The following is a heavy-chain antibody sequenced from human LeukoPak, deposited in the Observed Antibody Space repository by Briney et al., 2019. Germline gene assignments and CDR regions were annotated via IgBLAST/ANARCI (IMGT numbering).Heavy chain of an antibody. V-gene: IGHV6-1*01. CDR3: AREKASMLDY. Sequence: SQTLSLTCAISGDSVSSNSGSWHWIRQSPSRGLEWLGRTYYRSKWYNDHAVSVNSRITINPDASNNQLSLQLNSVTPEDTAVYYCAREKASMLDYWGQGTLVTVSS. D-gene: IGHD2/OR15-2a*01. CDR2: TYYRSKWYN. CDR1: GDSVSSNSGS. J-gene: IGHJ4*02.